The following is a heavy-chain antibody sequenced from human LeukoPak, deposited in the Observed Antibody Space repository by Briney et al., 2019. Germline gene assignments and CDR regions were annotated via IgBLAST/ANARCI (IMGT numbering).Heavy chain of an antibody. CDR1: GFTFSSYA. CDR2: ISGSGGST. V-gene: IGHV3-23*01. D-gene: IGHD6-13*01. J-gene: IGHJ6*03. Sequence: GGSLRLTCAASGFTFSSYAMSWVRQAPGKGLEWVSAISGSGGSTYYADSVKGRFTISRDNSKNTLYLQMNSLRAEDTAVYYCAKDSQIKPRYSSLYYMDVWGKGTTVTVSS. CDR3: AKDSQIKPRYSSLYYMDV.